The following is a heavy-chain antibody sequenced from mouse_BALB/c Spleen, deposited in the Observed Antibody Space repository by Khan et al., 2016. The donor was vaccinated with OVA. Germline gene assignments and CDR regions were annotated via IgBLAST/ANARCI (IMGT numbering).Heavy chain of an antibody. CDR3: ARVPYGNFAY. CDR1: GFTFSTYA. D-gene: IGHD2-1*01. CDR2: ISSDGDYT. J-gene: IGHJ3*01. Sequence: EVELVESGGGLVKPGGSLKLSCAASGFTFSTYAMSWVRQTPEKRLEWVATISSDGDYTYYPDNVTGRFTISRDNAKNTLYLQMSSLRSEDTAMYYCARVPYGNFAYWGQGTLVTVSA. V-gene: IGHV5-9-3*01.